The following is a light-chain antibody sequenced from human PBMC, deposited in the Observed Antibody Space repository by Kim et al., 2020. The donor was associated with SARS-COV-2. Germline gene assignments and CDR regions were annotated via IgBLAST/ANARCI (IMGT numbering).Light chain of an antibody. V-gene: IGKV3-20*01. J-gene: IGKJ1*01. Sequence: SPGESATLSCRASQSVSSSYLAWYQQKPGQAPRLLIYGASSRATGIPDRFSGSGSGTDFTLTISRLEPEDFAVYYCQQYGSSRWTFGQGTKVDIK. CDR1: QSVSSSY. CDR3: QQYGSSRWT. CDR2: GAS.